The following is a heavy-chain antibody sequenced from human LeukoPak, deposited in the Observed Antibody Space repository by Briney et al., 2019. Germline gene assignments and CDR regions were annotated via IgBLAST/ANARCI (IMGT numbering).Heavy chain of an antibody. CDR1: GFTFSSYS. D-gene: IGHD3/OR15-3a*01. J-gene: IGHJ4*02. Sequence: GGSLRLSCAASGFTFSSYSMNWVRQAPGKGLEWVSYISSSSSTIYYADSVKGRFTISRDNSQDTLYLQMNSLRAEDTAVYYCAKLSMDSYYFDYWGQGTLVTVSS. V-gene: IGHV3-48*01. CDR3: AKLSMDSYYFDY. CDR2: ISSSSSTI.